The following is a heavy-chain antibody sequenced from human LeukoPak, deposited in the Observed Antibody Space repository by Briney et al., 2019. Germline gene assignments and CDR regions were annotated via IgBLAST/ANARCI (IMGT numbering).Heavy chain of an antibody. Sequence: PGGSLRLSCAASGFTFSSYGMSWVRQAPGKGPEWVSAISGSGGSTYYADSVKGRFTISRDNSKNTLFLQMNSLRAEDTAVYYCAGVPWNDPWGQGTLVTVSS. CDR1: GFTFSSYG. D-gene: IGHD1-1*01. CDR3: AGVPWNDP. J-gene: IGHJ5*02. CDR2: ISGSGGST. V-gene: IGHV3-23*01.